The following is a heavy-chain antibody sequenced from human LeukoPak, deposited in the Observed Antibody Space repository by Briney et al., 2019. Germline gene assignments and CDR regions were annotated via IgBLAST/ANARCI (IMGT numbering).Heavy chain of an antibody. CDR2: IYYSGST. J-gene: IGHJ3*02. CDR3: ARHLYYYDSGTAFDI. D-gene: IGHD3-22*01. CDR1: GGSISSYY. V-gene: IGHV4-59*08. Sequence: SETLSLTCTVSGGSISSYYWSWIRQPPGKGLEWIGYIYYSGSTNYNPSLKSRVTISLDTSKNQFSLKLSSVTAADTAVYYCARHLYYYDSGTAFDIWGQGTMVTVSS.